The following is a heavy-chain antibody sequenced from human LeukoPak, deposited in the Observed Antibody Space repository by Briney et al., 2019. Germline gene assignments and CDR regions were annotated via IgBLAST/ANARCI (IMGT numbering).Heavy chain of an antibody. J-gene: IGHJ4*02. CDR1: GYTFTGYY. Sequence: ASVKVSCKASGYTFTGYYMHWVRQAPGQGLEWMGRINPNGGGTNYAQKFQGRVTMTRDTSISTAYMELSRLRSDDTAVYYRARDPSLVVVRRDFDYWGQGTLVTVSS. V-gene: IGHV1-2*06. CDR3: ARDPSLVVVRRDFDY. CDR2: INPNGGGT. D-gene: IGHD2-2*01.